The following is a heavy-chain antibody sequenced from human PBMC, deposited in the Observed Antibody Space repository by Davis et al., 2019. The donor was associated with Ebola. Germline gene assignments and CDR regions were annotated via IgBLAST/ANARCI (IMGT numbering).Heavy chain of an antibody. CDR2: ISYDGSNK. CDR3: ARATVANY. CDR1: GFTFSSYA. V-gene: IGHV3-30-3*01. J-gene: IGHJ4*02. D-gene: IGHD4-23*01. Sequence: LSLTCAASGFTFSSYAMHWVRQAPGKGLAWVAVISYDGSNKYYADSVKGLFTISRDNPKNTLYLQMNSLRAEEPAVYYCARATVANYWGQGTRVTVSS.